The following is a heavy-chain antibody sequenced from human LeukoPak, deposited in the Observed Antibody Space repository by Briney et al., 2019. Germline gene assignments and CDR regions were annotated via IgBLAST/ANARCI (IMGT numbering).Heavy chain of an antibody. J-gene: IGHJ4*02. V-gene: IGHV3-53*01. CDR3: ARGDDSGYYDYFDY. CDR2: IYTGGNT. Sequence: GGSLRLSRAASGFTVDSNYLSWVRQAPGKGLEWVSTIYTGGNTYYAASVKGRFTISRDFSKNTVFLHMNSLRAEDTAMYYCARGDDSGYYDYFDYWGQGALVTVSS. D-gene: IGHD3-22*01. CDR1: GFTVDSNY.